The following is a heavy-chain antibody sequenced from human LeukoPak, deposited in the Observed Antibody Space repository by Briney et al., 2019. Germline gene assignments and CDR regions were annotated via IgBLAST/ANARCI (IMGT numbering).Heavy chain of an antibody. CDR2: INPNSGGT. J-gene: IGHJ4*02. D-gene: IGHD2-21*01. CDR1: GFTLIDYY. V-gene: IGHV1-2*02. Sequence: VSVKVSCKASGFTLIDYYMHWVRQAPGQGLEWMGWINPNSGGTNYAQKFQGRVTMTRDTSISTAYMELGRLRSDDTAVYYCVRDISPGFDYWGQGTLVTVSS. CDR3: VRDISPGFDY.